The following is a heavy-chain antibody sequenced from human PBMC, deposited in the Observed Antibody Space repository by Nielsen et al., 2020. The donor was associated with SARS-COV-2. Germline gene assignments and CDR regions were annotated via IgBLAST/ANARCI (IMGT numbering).Heavy chain of an antibody. CDR1: GFTFNIYA. V-gene: IGHV3-23*01. J-gene: IGHJ6*04. CDR2: TSASGAST. Sequence: GESLKISCAASGFTFNIYAMAWVRRAPGRGLEWVSGTSASGASTYYADSVKGRFSISRDNAENTVVLQIHSLRFEDTAVYYCAGGADFWSGTQKYYMDVWGKGTTVTVSS. CDR3: AGGADFWSGTQKYYMDV. D-gene: IGHD3-3*01.